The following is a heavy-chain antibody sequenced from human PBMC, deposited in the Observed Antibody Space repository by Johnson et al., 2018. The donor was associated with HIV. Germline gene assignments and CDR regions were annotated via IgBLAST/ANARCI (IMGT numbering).Heavy chain of an antibody. Sequence: VQLVESGGGVVQPGRSLRLSCAASGFTFSSYAMHWVRQAPGKGLEWVAVISYDGSNKYYADSVKGRFTISRDNSKNTLYLQMNSLRAEDTAVYYCARVKGITVFGVVRPHGAFDIWGQGTMVTVSS. CDR3: ARVKGITVFGVVRPHGAFDI. D-gene: IGHD3-3*01. CDR2: ISYDGSNK. J-gene: IGHJ3*02. V-gene: IGHV3-30*04. CDR1: GFTFSSYA.